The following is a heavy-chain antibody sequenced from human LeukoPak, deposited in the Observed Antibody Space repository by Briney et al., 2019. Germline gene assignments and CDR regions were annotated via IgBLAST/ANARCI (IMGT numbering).Heavy chain of an antibody. Sequence: SQTLSLTCTVSGGSISSGDYYWRWIRQPPGKGLEWIGYIYYSGSTYYNPSLKSRVTISVDTSKNQFSLKLSSVTAADTAVDYCARGGGYCSSTSCYPNAFDIWGQGTMVTVSS. CDR1: GGSISSGDYY. J-gene: IGHJ3*02. V-gene: IGHV4-30-4*08. CDR2: IYYSGST. D-gene: IGHD2-2*01. CDR3: ARGGGYCSSTSCYPNAFDI.